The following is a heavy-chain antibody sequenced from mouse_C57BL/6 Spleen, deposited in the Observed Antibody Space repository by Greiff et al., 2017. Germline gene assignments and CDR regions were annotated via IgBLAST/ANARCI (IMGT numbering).Heavy chain of an antibody. CDR2: IYPGSGNT. CDR3: ARWCWDYYFDY. J-gene: IGHJ2*01. D-gene: IGHD4-1*01. Sequence: QVQLQQSGAELVRPGASVKLSCKASGYTFTDYYINWVKQRPGQGLEWIARIYPGSGNTYYNEKFKGKATLTAEKSSSNAYMQLSSLTSEDSAVYFCARWCWDYYFDYWGQGTTLTVSS. V-gene: IGHV1-76*01. CDR1: GYTFTDYY.